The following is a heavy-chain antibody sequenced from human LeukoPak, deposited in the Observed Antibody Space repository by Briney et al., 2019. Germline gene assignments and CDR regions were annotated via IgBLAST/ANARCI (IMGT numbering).Heavy chain of an antibody. CDR1: GYTFTDYY. J-gene: IGHJ4*02. CDR2: INPNDGDT. Sequence: GASVKVSCKASGYTFTDYYMHWVRQALGQGFEWMGWINPNDGDTNYAQKFQGRVTMTRDTSISTAHMEVSRLRPDDTAVYYCARANFLYCSSTTCLFDYWGQGTLVTVSS. D-gene: IGHD2-2*01. V-gene: IGHV1-2*02. CDR3: ARANFLYCSSTTCLFDY.